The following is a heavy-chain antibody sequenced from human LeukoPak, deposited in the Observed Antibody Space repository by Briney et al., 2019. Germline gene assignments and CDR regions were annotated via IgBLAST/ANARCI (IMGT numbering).Heavy chain of an antibody. CDR1: LGSTITSY. J-gene: IGHJ6*02. D-gene: IGHD6-13*01. CDR3: ARTDYSSSWYVSSEVWPGYYYYYGMGV. CDR2: LYYSVIT. V-gene: IGHV4-59*01. Sequence: HSETLSHTCTDPLGSTITSYSSAIRPPPRERLEWIAHLYYSVITNYNTSPKSPVTISVDTSKNQYSLKLSSVIAADTAVYYCARTDYSSSWYVSSEVWPGYYYYYGMGVWGQGTTVTVSS.